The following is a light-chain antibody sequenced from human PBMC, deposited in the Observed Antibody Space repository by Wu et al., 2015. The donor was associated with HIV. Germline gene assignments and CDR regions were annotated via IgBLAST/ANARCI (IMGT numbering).Light chain of an antibody. J-gene: IGKJ4*01. Sequence: IRMTQSPSSLSASPGDRVTITCRASQDIRNFLAWYQQKPGKAPNLLISDASTLQSGVPSRFSASGSETDFTLTISSLQSEDFATYYCQQYYSSSVTFGGGTKVEIK. CDR1: QDIRNF. CDR2: DAS. V-gene: IGKV1-8*01. CDR3: QQYYSSSVT.